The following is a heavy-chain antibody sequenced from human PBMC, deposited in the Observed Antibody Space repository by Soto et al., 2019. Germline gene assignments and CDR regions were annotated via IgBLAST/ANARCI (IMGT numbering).Heavy chain of an antibody. CDR1: GGSISSYY. Sequence: QVQLQESGPGLVKPSETLSLTCTVSGGSISSYYWSWIRQPPGKGLEWIGYIYYSVSTNYNPSLKSRVTISVDTSKNQFSLKLSSVTAADTAVYYCASLGVGATRGYYFDYWGHGTLGTVSS. CDR3: ASLGVGATRGYYFDY. V-gene: IGHV4-59*08. D-gene: IGHD1-26*01. CDR2: IYYSVST. J-gene: IGHJ4*01.